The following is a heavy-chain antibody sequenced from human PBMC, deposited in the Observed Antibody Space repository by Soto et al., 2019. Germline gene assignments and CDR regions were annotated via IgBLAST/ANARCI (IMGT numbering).Heavy chain of an antibody. D-gene: IGHD1-1*01. J-gene: IGHJ5*02. Sequence: PSETLSFTCTVSGGSISNYYWSWIRQRAGEGLEWIGRIYTSANTSYTPCLKGRVTMSVDMSKNQFSLKLRSVAAPDTAAHYCAREDNDQNGRAFDPWGQGTLVTVSS. CDR3: AREDNDQNGRAFDP. V-gene: IGHV4-4*07. CDR1: GGSISNYY. CDR2: IYTSANT.